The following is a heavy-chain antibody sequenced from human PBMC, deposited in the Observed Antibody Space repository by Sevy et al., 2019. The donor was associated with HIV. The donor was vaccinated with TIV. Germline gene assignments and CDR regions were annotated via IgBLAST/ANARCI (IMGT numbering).Heavy chain of an antibody. CDR1: GFSFSHYW. CDR3: ARGNSGSFDY. CDR2: IKQDESEK. J-gene: IGHJ4*01. D-gene: IGHD3-22*01. Sequence: GGYLRLSCAASGFSFSHYWMHWVRKAPGKGLEWVANIKQDESEKYYVASVKGRFTISRDNAKNSVYLQMNSLIPEDTAIYYCARGNSGSFDYWGQGTLVTVSS. V-gene: IGHV3-7*04.